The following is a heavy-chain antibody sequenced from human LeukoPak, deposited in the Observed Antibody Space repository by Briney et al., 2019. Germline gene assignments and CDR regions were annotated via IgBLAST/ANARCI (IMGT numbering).Heavy chain of an antibody. V-gene: IGHV1-18*01. Sequence: ASVKVSCKVSGYTFTSYGISWVGQAPGQGLEWMGWVNPYNGNTNYAQKFQGRVTMTTDTSTTTGYMELRSLRSDDTAVYYCARDIKGFTMFRGAIDWYFDLWGRGTLVTVSS. J-gene: IGHJ2*01. CDR1: GYTFTSYG. CDR3: ARDIKGFTMFRGAIDWYFDL. D-gene: IGHD3-10*01. CDR2: VNPYNGNT.